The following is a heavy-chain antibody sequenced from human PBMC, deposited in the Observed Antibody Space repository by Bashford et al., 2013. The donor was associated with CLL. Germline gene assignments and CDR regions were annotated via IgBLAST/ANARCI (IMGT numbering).Heavy chain of an antibody. Sequence: GGSRRDSPVQPLGSTVSSNYMSWVRPGSREGGVEWVSVIYSCGSTYYADSVKGRFTISRDNSKNTLYLQMNSLRAEDTAVYYCARDRGVGWSASQKNAFDIWGRRDEWSPSPQ. CDR1: GSTVSSNY. V-gene: IGHV3-66*03. CDR3: ARDRGVGWSASQKNAFDI. J-gene: IGHJ3*02. CDR2: IYSCGST. D-gene: IGHD6-19*01.